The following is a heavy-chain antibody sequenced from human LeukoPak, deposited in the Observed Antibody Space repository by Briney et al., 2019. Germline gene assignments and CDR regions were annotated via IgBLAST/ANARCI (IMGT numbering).Heavy chain of an antibody. Sequence: GGSLRLSCAASEFTFSTYWMSWVRQAPGKGLEWVANIKQDGSEKYYMDSVKGRFTISRDNAKNSLYLQMNSLRAEDTAVYYCASLGFFDWLLPLDYWGQGTFVTVSS. CDR1: EFTFSTYW. D-gene: IGHD3-9*01. CDR2: IKQDGSEK. V-gene: IGHV3-7*01. CDR3: ASLGFFDWLLPLDY. J-gene: IGHJ4*02.